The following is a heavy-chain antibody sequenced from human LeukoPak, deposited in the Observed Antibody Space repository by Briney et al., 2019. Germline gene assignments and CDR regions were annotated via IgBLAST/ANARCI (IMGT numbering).Heavy chain of an antibody. Sequence: GGSLRLSCAASGFTFSSYWMNWARQAPGKGLEWVASINHNGNVNYYVDSVKGRFTISRDNAKNSLYLKMSDLRAEDTAVYFCARGGGLDVWGQGATVTVSS. CDR2: INHNGNVN. V-gene: IGHV3-7*03. J-gene: IGHJ6*02. CDR1: GFTFSSYW. D-gene: IGHD3-16*01. CDR3: ARGGGLDV.